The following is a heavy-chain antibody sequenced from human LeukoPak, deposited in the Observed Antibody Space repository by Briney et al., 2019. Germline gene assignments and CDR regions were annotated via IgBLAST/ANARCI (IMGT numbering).Heavy chain of an antibody. CDR1: GGSISSYY. J-gene: IGHJ4*02. Sequence: SETLSLTCTVSGGSISSYYWSWIRQPPGKGLEWIGYIYYSGSTNYNPSLKSRVTISVDTSKNQFSLKLSSVTAADTAVYYCAREGDGSLDYWGQGTLVTVSS. CDR3: AREGDGSLDY. CDR2: IYYSGST. V-gene: IGHV4-59*01. D-gene: IGHD5-24*01.